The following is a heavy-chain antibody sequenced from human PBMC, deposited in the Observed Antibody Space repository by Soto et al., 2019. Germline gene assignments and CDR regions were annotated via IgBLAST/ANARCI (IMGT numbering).Heavy chain of an antibody. CDR2: IDPSDSYT. CDR3: ARRFGELAGFYYYYGMDV. J-gene: IGHJ6*02. CDR1: GYSFTSYW. Sequence: PGESLKISCKGSGYSFTSYWISWVRQMPGKGLEWMGRIDPSDSYTNYSPSFQGHVTISADKSISIAYLQWSSLKASDTAMYYCARRFGELAGFYYYYGMDVWGQGTTVTVSS. D-gene: IGHD3-10*01. V-gene: IGHV5-10-1*01.